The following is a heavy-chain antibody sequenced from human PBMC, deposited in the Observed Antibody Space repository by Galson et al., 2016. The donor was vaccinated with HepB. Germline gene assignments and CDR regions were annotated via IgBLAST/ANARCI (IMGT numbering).Heavy chain of an antibody. CDR2: ISASGGNT. J-gene: IGHJ4*02. V-gene: IGHV3-23*01. D-gene: IGHD3-16*01. CDR3: AKDSSQWEDGSFAD. Sequence: SLRLSCAASGFPLRSYAMSWVRQAPGKGLEWVSAISASGGNTYYADSVRGRFTISRDNSNNMLYLQMNNLRGADTAVYYCAKDSSQWEDGSFADWGQGTLVTVSS. CDR1: GFPLRSYA.